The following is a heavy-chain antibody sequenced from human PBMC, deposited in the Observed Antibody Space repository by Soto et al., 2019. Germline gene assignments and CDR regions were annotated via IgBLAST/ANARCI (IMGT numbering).Heavy chain of an antibody. Sequence: PGXSLRLSCTTSGFTVSSSHLTWFRQAPGKGLEWVSVIYSGGSSYYAVSVQGRFTISRDNSKNTVYLQMNSLRGEDTAMYYCARLGPYGSESYSFRYNWFDPWGQGTQVTVSS. CDR1: GFTVSSSH. D-gene: IGHD3-10*01. V-gene: IGHV3-53*01. CDR2: IYSGGSS. J-gene: IGHJ5*02. CDR3: ARLGPYGSESYSFRYNWFDP.